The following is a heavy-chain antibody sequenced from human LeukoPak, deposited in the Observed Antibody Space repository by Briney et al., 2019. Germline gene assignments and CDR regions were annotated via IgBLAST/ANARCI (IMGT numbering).Heavy chain of an antibody. Sequence: ASVKVSCKASGYTFTSYAMHWVRQAPGQRLEWMGWINAGNGNTKCSQEFQGRVTITRDTSASTAYMELSSLRSEDMAVYYCARDGRYCSGGSCYRPFDYWGQGTLVTVSS. J-gene: IGHJ4*02. V-gene: IGHV1-3*03. CDR3: ARDGRYCSGGSCYRPFDY. CDR2: INAGNGNT. CDR1: GYTFTSYA. D-gene: IGHD2-15*01.